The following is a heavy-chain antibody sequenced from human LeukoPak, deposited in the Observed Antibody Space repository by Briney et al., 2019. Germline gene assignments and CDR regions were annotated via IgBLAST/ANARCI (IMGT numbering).Heavy chain of an antibody. Sequence: SQTLSLTCTVSGGSTSSGGYYWSWIRQHPGKGLEWIGYIYYSGSTYYNPSLKSRVTISVDTSKNQFSLKLSSVTAADTAVYYCARAAYCGGDCYLFDYWGQGTLVTVFS. CDR2: IYYSGST. CDR1: GGSTSSGGYY. J-gene: IGHJ4*02. V-gene: IGHV4-31*03. D-gene: IGHD2-21*02. CDR3: ARAAYCGGDCYLFDY.